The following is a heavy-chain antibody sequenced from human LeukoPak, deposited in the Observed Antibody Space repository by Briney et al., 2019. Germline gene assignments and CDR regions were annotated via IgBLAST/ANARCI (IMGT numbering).Heavy chain of an antibody. J-gene: IGHJ1*01. CDR3: TINEH. V-gene: IGHV3-7*01. Sequence: GRSLRLSCAASGITFRGYWMSWVRQAPGKGLEWVANTNEHGSEKYYVDSVKGRFTISRDNAKNPLYLQMNSLRAEDTAIYYCTINEHWGQGTLVSVS. CDR1: GITFRGYW. D-gene: IGHD5-24*01. CDR2: TNEHGSEK.